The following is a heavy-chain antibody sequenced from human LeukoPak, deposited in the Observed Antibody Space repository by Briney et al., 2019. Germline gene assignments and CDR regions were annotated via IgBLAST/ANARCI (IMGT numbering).Heavy chain of an antibody. CDR1: GFTFSSYW. Sequence: GGSLRLSCAASGFTFSSYWMNWVRQAPGRGLVWVSRIASDGSSTTYADSVKGRFSISRDNAKNTLYLQMNSLRVEDTAVYYCARGRPHGNDYWGQGTLVTVSS. J-gene: IGHJ4*02. CDR2: IASDGSST. V-gene: IGHV3-74*01. D-gene: IGHD4-23*01. CDR3: ARGRPHGNDY.